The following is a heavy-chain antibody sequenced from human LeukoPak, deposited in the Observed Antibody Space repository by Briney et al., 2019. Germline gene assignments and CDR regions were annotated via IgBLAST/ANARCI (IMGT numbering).Heavy chain of an antibody. CDR1: GYTFTRYG. Sequence: ASVRVSCKASGYTFTRYGISWVRQAPGQGLQGLGWISTSNDNTNYAQKFRDRVTMSTDTSTGTAYLDIRSLTSDDTAVYYCTRDHSNWNYAPDFWGQGTLVIVSS. V-gene: IGHV1-18*01. D-gene: IGHD1-7*01. CDR2: ISTSNDNT. CDR3: TRDHSNWNYAPDF. J-gene: IGHJ4*02.